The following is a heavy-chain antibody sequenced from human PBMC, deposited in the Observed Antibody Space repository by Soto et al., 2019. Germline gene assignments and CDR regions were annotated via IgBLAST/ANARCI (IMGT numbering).Heavy chain of an antibody. CDR2: ISYDGSNK. V-gene: IGHV3-30-3*01. J-gene: IGHJ3*02. D-gene: IGHD6-19*01. CDR1: GFTFSSYA. CDR3: ARGQQWLVREDAFDI. Sequence: QVQLVESGGGVVQPGRSLRLSCAASGFTFSSYAMHWVRQAPGKGLEWVAVISYDGSNKYYADSVKGRFTISRDNYKNKLYLQMNSLRAEDTAVYYCARGQQWLVREDAFDIWGQGTMVTVSS.